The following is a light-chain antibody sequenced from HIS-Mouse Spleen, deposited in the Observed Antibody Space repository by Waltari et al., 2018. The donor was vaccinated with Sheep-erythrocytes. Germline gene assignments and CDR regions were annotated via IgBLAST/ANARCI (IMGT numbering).Light chain of an antibody. Sequence: EIALTQSPGTLSLSPGERATLPCRASQRVSSSYLARYQQKPGQAPRLLIYGASSRATSVPDRFSGSGSGTDFTLTISRLEPEDFAVYYCQQYGSSPPYTFGQGTKLEIK. CDR2: GAS. J-gene: IGKJ2*01. CDR1: QRVSSSY. CDR3: QQYGSSPPYT. V-gene: IGKV3-20*01.